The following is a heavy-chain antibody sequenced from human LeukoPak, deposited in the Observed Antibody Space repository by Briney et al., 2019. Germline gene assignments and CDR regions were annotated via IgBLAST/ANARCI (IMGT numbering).Heavy chain of an antibody. CDR1: GFTVSSNY. J-gene: IGHJ4*02. CDR3: ARGLSGSYHYFDY. D-gene: IGHD1-26*01. Sequence: GGSLRLSCAVSGFTVSSNYMSWVRQAPGKGLDWVSVIYSGGSTYYADSVKGRFTISRDNSKNTLYLQVNSLRAEDTAVYYCARGLSGSYHYFDYWGQGTLVTVSS. V-gene: IGHV3-53*01. CDR2: IYSGGST.